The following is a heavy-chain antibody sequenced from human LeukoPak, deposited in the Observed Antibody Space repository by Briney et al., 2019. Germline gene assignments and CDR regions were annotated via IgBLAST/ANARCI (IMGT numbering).Heavy chain of an antibody. CDR1: GYTFTSYG. V-gene: IGHV1-18*01. D-gene: IGHD5-18*01. J-gene: IGHJ6*02. CDR3: ARDWITAMPSFYYYYGMDV. Sequence: GASVKVSCKASGYTFTSYGISWVRQAPGQGLEWMGWISAYNGNTNYAQKLQGRVTMTTDTSTSTAYMELRSLRSDDTAVYYCARDWITAMPSFYYYYGMDVWGQGTTVTVSS. CDR2: ISAYNGNT.